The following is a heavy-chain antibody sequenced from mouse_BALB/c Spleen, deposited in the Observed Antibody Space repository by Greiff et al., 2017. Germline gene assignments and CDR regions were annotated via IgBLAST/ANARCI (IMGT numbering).Heavy chain of an antibody. CDR2: ISSGGSYT. V-gene: IGHV5-9-4*01. J-gene: IGHJ3*01. D-gene: IGHD2-3*01. CDR1: GFTFSSYA. Sequence: EVNVVESGGGLVKPGGSLKLSCAASGFTFSSYAMSWVRQSPEKRLEWVAEISSGGSYTYYPDTVTGRFTISRDNAKNTLYLEMSSLRSEDTAMYYCARDDYDGYWFAYWGQGTLVTVSA. CDR3: ARDDYDGYWFAY.